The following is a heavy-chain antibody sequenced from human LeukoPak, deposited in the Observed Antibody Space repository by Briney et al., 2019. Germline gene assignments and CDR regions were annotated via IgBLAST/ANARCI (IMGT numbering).Heavy chain of an antibody. CDR3: AGFQMVGYYYYGMDV. J-gene: IGHJ6*02. CDR1: GYTLTGYY. D-gene: IGHD5-24*01. CDR2: INPNSGGT. V-gene: IGHV1-2*02. Sequence: ASVKVSCKASGYTLTGYYMHWVRQAPGQGLEWMGWINPNSGGTNYAQKFQGRVTMTRDTSISTAYMEPSRLRSDDTAVYYCAGFQMVGYYYYGMDVWGQGTTVTVSS.